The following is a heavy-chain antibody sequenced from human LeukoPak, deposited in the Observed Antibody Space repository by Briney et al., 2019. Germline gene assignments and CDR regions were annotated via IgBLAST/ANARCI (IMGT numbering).Heavy chain of an antibody. Sequence: GGSLRLSCAASGFSFRTFSMDWVRQAPGKGLELVSSISSGSDYIYHADSVKGRFTISRDNAKNSLYLQMNSLRAEDTAVYYCARDPGGGDFPFEYWGQGTQVTVSS. D-gene: IGHD2-21*02. CDR2: ISSGSDYI. V-gene: IGHV3-21*01. J-gene: IGHJ4*02. CDR1: GFSFRTFS. CDR3: ARDPGGGDFPFEY.